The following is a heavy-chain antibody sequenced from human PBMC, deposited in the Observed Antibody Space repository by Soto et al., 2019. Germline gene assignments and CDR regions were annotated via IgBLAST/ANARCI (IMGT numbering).Heavy chain of an antibody. D-gene: IGHD6-13*01. CDR3: ARGWSSSWPY. CDR1: GGSISGYF. V-gene: IGHV4-59*01. CDR2: MYDTGST. J-gene: IGHJ4*02. Sequence: SETLSLTCFVSGGSISGYFWSWIRQPPGKGLEWIAFMYDTGSTNYNPSLKSRVSTSVDTSKNQFSLKLNSVTTADTAVYCCARGWSSSWPYWGQGTLVTVSS.